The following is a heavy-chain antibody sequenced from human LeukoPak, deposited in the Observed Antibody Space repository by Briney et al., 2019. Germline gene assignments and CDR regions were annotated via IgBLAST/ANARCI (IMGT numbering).Heavy chain of an antibody. V-gene: IGHV4-39*01. CDR2: IYYSGST. Sequence: SETLSLTCTVSGGSISSGSYYWGWIRQPPGKGLEWIGSIYYSGSTYYNPSLKSRVTISVDTSKNQFSLKLGSVTAADTAVYYCARSGSSWYSFDYWGQGTLVTVSS. D-gene: IGHD6-13*01. CDR3: ARSGSSWYSFDY. J-gene: IGHJ4*02. CDR1: GGSISSGSYY.